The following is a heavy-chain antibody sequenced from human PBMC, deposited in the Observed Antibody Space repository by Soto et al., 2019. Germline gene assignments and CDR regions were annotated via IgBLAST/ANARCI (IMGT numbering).Heavy chain of an antibody. CDR3: AREGRWAYYYDSESRFDP. D-gene: IGHD3-22*01. CDR2: IIPIFGTA. CDR1: GGTFSSYA. Sequence: SVKVSCKASGGTFSSYAISWVRQAPGQGLEWMGGIIPIFGTANYAQKFQGRVTITADESTSTAYMELSSLRSEDTAVYYCAREGRWAYYYDSESRFDPWGQGTLVTVS. V-gene: IGHV1-69*13. J-gene: IGHJ5*02.